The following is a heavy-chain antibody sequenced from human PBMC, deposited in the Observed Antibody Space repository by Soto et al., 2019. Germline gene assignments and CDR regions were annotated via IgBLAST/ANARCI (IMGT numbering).Heavy chain of an antibody. Sequence: QVQLVQSGAEVKKPGSSVKISCKASGDTFSTYPITWVRQAPGQGLEWMGRIVPMLGVPSSAQKFQGRLTFTAEKSTTTAYMELSSLRAEDTAFYYCARDGYAYGSGSFLATWGQGTLVIVSS. CDR1: GDTFSTYP. CDR2: IVPMLGVP. J-gene: IGHJ5*02. V-gene: IGHV1-69*04. CDR3: ARDGYAYGSGSFLAT. D-gene: IGHD3-10*01.